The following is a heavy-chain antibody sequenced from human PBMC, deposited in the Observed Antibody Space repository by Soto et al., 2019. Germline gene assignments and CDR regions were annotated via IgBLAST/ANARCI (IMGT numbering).Heavy chain of an antibody. CDR3: PFGWGGGHEGY. J-gene: IGHJ4*02. CDR2: ISGSGDRT. Sequence: EVQKLETGGDLVQPGGSLRLSCAASGLTFSAYPMSWVRQAPGKGLEWVSSISGSGDRTYYADSVKGRFTISRDNSKNTLYLQMNSLRVEDTAVYFCPFGWGGGHEGYWGQGTLVTVSS. D-gene: IGHD5-12*01. V-gene: IGHV3-23*01. CDR1: GLTFSAYP.